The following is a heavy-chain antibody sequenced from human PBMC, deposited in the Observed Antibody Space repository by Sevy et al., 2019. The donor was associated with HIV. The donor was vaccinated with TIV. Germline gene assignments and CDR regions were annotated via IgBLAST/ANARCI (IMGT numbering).Heavy chain of an antibody. D-gene: IGHD1-1*01. CDR1: GDSISSYF. CDR3: ARDSTTRPRVLDY. Sequence: SETLSLTCSVSGDSISSYFWTWVRQSPGKGLEWIGNVYFTGNTDYRPSLKSQVTLSLDTSKSQFSLTLKSVTAADTAIYFCARDSTTRPRVLDYWGQGTLVTVSS. V-gene: IGHV4-59*01. CDR2: VYFTGNT. J-gene: IGHJ4*02.